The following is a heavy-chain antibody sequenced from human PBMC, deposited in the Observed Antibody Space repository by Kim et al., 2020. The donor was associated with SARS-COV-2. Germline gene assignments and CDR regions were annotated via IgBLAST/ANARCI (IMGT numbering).Heavy chain of an antibody. Sequence: GGSLRLSCAASGFTFSSYWMSWVRQAPGKGLEWVANINQDGSEKYYVDSVKGRFTISRDNAKNSLYLQMNSLRAEDTAVYYCARGGRGYYDSSGGGYWGQGTLVTVSS. CDR2: INQDGSEK. CDR1: GFTFSSYW. V-gene: IGHV3-7*03. J-gene: IGHJ4*02. CDR3: ARGGRGYYDSSGGGY. D-gene: IGHD3-22*01.